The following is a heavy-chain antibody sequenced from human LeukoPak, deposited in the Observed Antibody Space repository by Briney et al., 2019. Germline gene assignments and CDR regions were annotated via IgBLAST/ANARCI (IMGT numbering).Heavy chain of an antibody. Sequence: PGRSLRLSCAASGFTFSNFGMHWVRQAPAKGLEWVALIWYDGSNKYYADSVKGRFTISRDNSKNTLYLQMNSLRAEDTAVYYCARDQDDSSGYPDYWGQGTLVTVSS. D-gene: IGHD3-22*01. V-gene: IGHV3-33*01. CDR2: IWYDGSNK. J-gene: IGHJ4*02. CDR3: ARDQDDSSGYPDY. CDR1: GFTFSNFG.